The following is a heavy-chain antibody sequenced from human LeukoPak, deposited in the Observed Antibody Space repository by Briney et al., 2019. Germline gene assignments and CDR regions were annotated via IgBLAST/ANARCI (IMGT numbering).Heavy chain of an antibody. CDR3: ARQWHCSGGSCHFDY. V-gene: IGHV5-51*01. CDR2: IYPGDSDT. Sequence: GESLKISCKGSGYSFTSYWIGWVGQIPGKGLEWMGIIYPGDSDTRYSPSFQGQVTISADKSISTAYLQWSSLKASDTAMYYCARQWHCSGGSCHFDYWGQGSLVTVSS. J-gene: IGHJ4*02. D-gene: IGHD2-15*01. CDR1: GYSFTSYW.